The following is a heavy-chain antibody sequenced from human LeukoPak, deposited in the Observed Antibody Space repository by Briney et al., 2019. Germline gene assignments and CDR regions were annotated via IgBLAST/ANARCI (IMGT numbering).Heavy chain of an antibody. CDR2: ISAYNGNT. Sequence: ASVKVSCKASGYTFTSYGISWVRQAPGQGLEWVGWISAYNGNTNYAQKLQGRVTMTTDTSTSTAYMELRSLRSDDTAVYYCARGSSLVRRALEGPRFYYYYGMDVWGKGTTVTVSS. D-gene: IGHD3-10*01. CDR1: GYTFTSYG. J-gene: IGHJ6*04. CDR3: ARGSSLVRRALEGPRFYYYYGMDV. V-gene: IGHV1-18*04.